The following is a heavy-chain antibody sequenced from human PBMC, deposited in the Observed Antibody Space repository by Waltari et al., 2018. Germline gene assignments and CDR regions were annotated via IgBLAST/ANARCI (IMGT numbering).Heavy chain of an antibody. CDR1: GGSISSYY. CDR3: ARDDGSSWHLLGNWFDP. Sequence: QVQLQESGPGLVKPSETLSLTCTVSGGSISSYYWSWIRQPAGKGLEWIGRIYTSVRTNNNPSLKSRVTMSVDTSKNQFSLKLSSVTAADTAVYYCARDDGSSWHLLGNWFDPWGQGTLVTVSS. J-gene: IGHJ5*02. D-gene: IGHD6-13*01. V-gene: IGHV4-4*07. CDR2: IYTSVRT.